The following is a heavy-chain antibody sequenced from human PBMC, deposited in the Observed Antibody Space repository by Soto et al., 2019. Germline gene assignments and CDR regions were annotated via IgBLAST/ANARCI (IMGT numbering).Heavy chain of an antibody. CDR2: IKSKTDGGTT. D-gene: IGHD1-26*01. CDR1: GFSFSNDW. J-gene: IGHJ4*02. CDR3: TNDEWE. Sequence: ELQLVESGGGLVKPGGSLRLSCAASGFSFSNDWMSWVRQAPGKGLEWAGRIKSKTDGGTTDYAAPVKGRFTISRDDSKNTLYLQMNSLKIEDTAVYYCTNDEWEWGQGTVVTVSS. V-gene: IGHV3-15*05.